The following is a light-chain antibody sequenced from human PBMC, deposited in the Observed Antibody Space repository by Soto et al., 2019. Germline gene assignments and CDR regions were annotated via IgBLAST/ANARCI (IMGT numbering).Light chain of an antibody. J-gene: IGLJ1*01. V-gene: IGLV2-8*01. CDR1: SSDVGGYNY. CDR3: SSYSCSINV. Sequence: QSSLTQPPSASWSPGQSVSISCTGTSSDVGGYNYVSWYQQHPGKAPKLMIYEVNKRHSVAPDRFSVYKSGNSASLTFSGLHAADEADYYCSSYSCSINVFVTGSKLTVL. CDR2: EVN.